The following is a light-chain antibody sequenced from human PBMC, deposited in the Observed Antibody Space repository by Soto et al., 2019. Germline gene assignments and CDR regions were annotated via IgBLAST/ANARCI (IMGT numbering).Light chain of an antibody. Sequence: EMVMTQSPATLSVAGLGGSTVCCRASQSISDTLAWYQQKPGQAPRLLIHGPSRRASGIPDRFSGSGSGTDFTLTISRLEPEDFAVYYCQQYHIWPPWTSGQGTKVDIK. CDR3: QQYHIWPPWT. J-gene: IGKJ1*01. CDR1: QSISDT. CDR2: GPS. V-gene: IGKV3D-15*01.